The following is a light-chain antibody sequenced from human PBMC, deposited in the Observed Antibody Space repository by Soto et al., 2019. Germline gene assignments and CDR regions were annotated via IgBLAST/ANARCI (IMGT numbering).Light chain of an antibody. Sequence: QSALTQPASVSGSPGQSITISCTGTSSDVGGYNYVSWYQQHPGKAPKLMIYDVSNRPSGVSNRFSGSKSGNTASLTISGFQAEDEDDYYCNSYTSSSTFFVFGTGTKLTVL. CDR2: DVS. J-gene: IGLJ1*01. V-gene: IGLV2-14*01. CDR3: NSYTSSSTFFV. CDR1: SSDVGGYNY.